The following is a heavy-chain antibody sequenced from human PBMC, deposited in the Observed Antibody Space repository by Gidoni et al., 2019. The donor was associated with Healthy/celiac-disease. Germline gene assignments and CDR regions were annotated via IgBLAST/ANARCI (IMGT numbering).Heavy chain of an antibody. CDR3: ARVGWEGAFDI. CDR1: GFTFSSYD. Sequence: EVQLVESGGGLVQPGGSLRLSCAAYGFTFSSYDMHWVRQATGKGLEWVSAIGTAGDTCYPGSVKGRFTISRENAKNSLYLQMNSLRAGDTAVYYCARVGWEGAFDIWGQGTMVTVSS. CDR2: IGTAGDT. V-gene: IGHV3-13*01. D-gene: IGHD1-26*01. J-gene: IGHJ3*02.